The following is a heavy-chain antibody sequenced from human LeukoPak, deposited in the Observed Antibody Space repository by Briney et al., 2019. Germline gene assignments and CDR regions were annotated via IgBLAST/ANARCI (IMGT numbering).Heavy chain of an antibody. CDR1: GYTFTTYP. V-gene: IGHV1-46*01. CDR3: ARGSTISGWDRYFDY. Sequence: ASVKVSCKASGYTFTTYPINWVRQAPGQGLEWMGIINPSGGSTTYAQKFQGRVTMTRDTSTSTVYMEQSSLSSEDTAVYYCARGSTISGWDRYFDYWGQGTLVTVSS. J-gene: IGHJ4*02. CDR2: INPSGGST. D-gene: IGHD6-19*01.